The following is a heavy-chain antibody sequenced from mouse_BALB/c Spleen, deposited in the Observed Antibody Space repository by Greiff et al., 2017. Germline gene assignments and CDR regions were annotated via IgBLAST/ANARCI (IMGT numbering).Heavy chain of an antibody. CDR2: ISNGGGST. V-gene: IGHV5-12-2*01. CDR1: GFTFSSYT. J-gene: IGHJ3*01. CDR3: ARHDGNPWFAY. D-gene: IGHD2-1*01. Sequence: EVQRVESGGGLVQPGGSLKLSCAASGFTFSSYTMSWVRQTPEKRLEWVAYISNGGGSTYYPDTVKGRFTISSDNAKNTLYLQMSSLKSEDTAMYYCARHDGNPWFAYWGQGTLVTVSA.